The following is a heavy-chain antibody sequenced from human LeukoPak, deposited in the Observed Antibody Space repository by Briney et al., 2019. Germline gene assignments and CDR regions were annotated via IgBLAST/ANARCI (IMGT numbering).Heavy chain of an antibody. CDR1: GVTLSDHH. CDR3: ARDGAEGDNSAFDM. J-gene: IGHJ3*02. Sequence: QPGGSLRLSCAASGVTLSDHHMDWVRQAPGKGLEGVGRTRDKARGYTTEYAASVKGRFTISRDDSKTLVYLQMNSLRTEDTAVYFCARDGAEGDNSAFDMWGQGTVVTVSS. V-gene: IGHV3-72*01. D-gene: IGHD3-22*01. CDR2: TRDKARGYTT.